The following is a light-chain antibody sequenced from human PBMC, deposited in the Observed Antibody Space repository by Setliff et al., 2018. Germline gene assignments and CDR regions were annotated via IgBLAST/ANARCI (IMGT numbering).Light chain of an antibody. CDR1: SSDVGGYHY. V-gene: IGLV2-23*02. J-gene: IGLJ3*02. CDR3: CSYAGDKSWV. Sequence: QSALTQPASVSGSPGQSITISCTGTSSDVGGYHYVSWYQQYPGEVPKLIIYDVTERPSGVSNRFSGSEPGNTASLTISGLQAEDEADYYCCSYAGDKSWVFGGGTKVTVL. CDR2: DVT.